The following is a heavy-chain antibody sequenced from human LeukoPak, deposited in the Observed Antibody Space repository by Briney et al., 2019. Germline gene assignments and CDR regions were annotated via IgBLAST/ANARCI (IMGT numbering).Heavy chain of an antibody. CDR3: ARTQSFYYVSGSPGLIDY. D-gene: IGHD3-10*01. CDR1: GGSFRGYY. CDR2: VNHSGIT. V-gene: IGHV4-34*01. Sequence: SETLSLTCAVYGGSFRGYYWSWVRQPPGKGLEWIGEVNHSGITNYNPSLQSRFTISVDTSKNQFSLKLSSVTAADTAVYYCARTQSFYYVSGSPGLIDYWGQGTLVSVSS. J-gene: IGHJ4*02.